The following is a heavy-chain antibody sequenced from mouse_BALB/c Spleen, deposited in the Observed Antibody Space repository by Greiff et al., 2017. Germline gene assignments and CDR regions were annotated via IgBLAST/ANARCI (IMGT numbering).Heavy chain of an antibody. CDR1: GFTFTDYY. CDR3: ARDYYGSSYVGTPLAY. D-gene: IGHD1-1*01. V-gene: IGHV7-3*02. Sequence: EVILVESGGGLVQPGGSLRLSCATSGFTFTDYYMSWVRQPPGKALEWLGFIRNKANGYTTEYSASVKGRFTISRDNSKSILYLQMNTLRAEDSATYYCARDYYGSSYVGTPLAYWGQGTLVTVSA. J-gene: IGHJ3*01. CDR2: IRNKANGYTT.